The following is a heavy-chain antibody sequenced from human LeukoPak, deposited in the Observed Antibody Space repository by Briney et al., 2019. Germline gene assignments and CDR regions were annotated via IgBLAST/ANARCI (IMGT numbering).Heavy chain of an antibody. CDR1: GFTFSSYW. D-gene: IGHD5-24*01. CDR2: INTDGRTI. J-gene: IGHJ4*02. V-gene: IGHV3-74*01. CDR3: ARDNAYMFDY. Sequence: PGGSLRLSCAASGFTFSSYWMNWVRQAPGKGLVWVAHINTDGRTITYADSVKGRFTVSRDNAKNTLYLEMNRLRAEDTAVYYCARDNAYMFDYWGQGTQVTVSS.